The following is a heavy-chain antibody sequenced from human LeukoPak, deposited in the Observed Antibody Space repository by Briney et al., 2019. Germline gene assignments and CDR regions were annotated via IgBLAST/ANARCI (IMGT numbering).Heavy chain of an antibody. CDR1: GFTFSSYG. Sequence: GGSLRLSCAASGFTFSSYGMHWVRQAPGKGLERVAVIWYDGSNKYYADSVKGRFTISRDNSKNTLYLQMNSLRAEDTAVYYCARGRARIAAAGTGENNWFDPWGQGTLVTVSS. V-gene: IGHV3-33*01. CDR3: ARGRARIAAAGTGENNWFDP. J-gene: IGHJ5*02. D-gene: IGHD6-13*01. CDR2: IWYDGSNK.